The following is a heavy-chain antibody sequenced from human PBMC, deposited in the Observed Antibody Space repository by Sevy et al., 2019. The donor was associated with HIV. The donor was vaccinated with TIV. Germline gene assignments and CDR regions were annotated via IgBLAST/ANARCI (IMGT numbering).Heavy chain of an antibody. CDR1: GFIFNSYP. CDR2: ISASSGSI. CDR3: AREDRGYEY. V-gene: IGHV3-23*01. J-gene: IGHJ4*02. Sequence: GGSRRLSCAASGFIFNSYPISWVRQAPGKGLEWVSSISASSGSIYYADSVKGRFTISRDNSKKTVDLQMNSLRAGDTAVYYCAREDRGYEYWGQGTLVTVSS. D-gene: IGHD5-12*01.